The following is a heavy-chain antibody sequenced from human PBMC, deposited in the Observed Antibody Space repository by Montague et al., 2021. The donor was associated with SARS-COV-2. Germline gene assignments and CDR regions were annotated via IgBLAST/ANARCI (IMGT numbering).Heavy chain of an antibody. CDR1: GFTFSSYA. V-gene: IGHV3-30*04. CDR2: ISYDGSNK. J-gene: IGHJ4*02. Sequence: SLRLSCAASGFTFSSYAMHWVRQAPGKGLEWVAVISYDGSNKYYADSVEGRFTISRDNSKNTLYLQMNSLRAEDTAVYYCARVGSGSYYGYFDYWGQGTLVTVSS. D-gene: IGHD1-26*01. CDR3: ARVGSGSYYGYFDY.